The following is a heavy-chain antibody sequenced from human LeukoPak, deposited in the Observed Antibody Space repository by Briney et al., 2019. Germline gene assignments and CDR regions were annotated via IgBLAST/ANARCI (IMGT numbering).Heavy chain of an antibody. V-gene: IGHV4-39*07. CDR2: IYYSGST. J-gene: IGHJ4*02. CDR3: ARGRYSSTSLPIEFDY. D-gene: IGHD6-6*01. Sequence: SETLSLTCTVSGGSISTSSYYWGWIRQPPGKGLECIGNIYYSGSTYYNPSLKSRVTISVDTSKNQFSLKLSSVTAADTAVYYCARGRYSSTSLPIEFDYWGQGTLVTVSS. CDR1: GGSISTSSYY.